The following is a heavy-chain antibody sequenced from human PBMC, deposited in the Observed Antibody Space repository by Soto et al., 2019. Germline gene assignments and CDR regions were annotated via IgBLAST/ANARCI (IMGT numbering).Heavy chain of an antibody. V-gene: IGHV1-69*04. CDR1: GGTFSSYT. CDR3: ERDLAANSSSWYRRSYYYGMDV. D-gene: IGHD6-13*01. CDR2: IIPILGIA. Sequence: SVKVSCKASGGTFSSYTISWVRQAPGQGLEWMGRIIPILGIANYAQKFQGRVTITADKSTSTAYMELSSLRSEDTAVYYCERDLAANSSSWYRRSYYYGMDVWG. J-gene: IGHJ6*02.